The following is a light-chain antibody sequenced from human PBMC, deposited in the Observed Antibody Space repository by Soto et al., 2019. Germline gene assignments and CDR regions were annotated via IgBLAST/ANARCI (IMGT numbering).Light chain of an antibody. CDR3: QSYDSSLSGFVV. J-gene: IGLJ2*01. Sequence: QPVLTQPPSVSGAPGQRVTISCTGSSSNIGAGHDVHWYQQLPGTAPKLLIYDNSNRPSGVPDRFSGSKSGTSASLAITGLQAEDEADYYCQSYDSSLSGFVVFGGGTKVTVL. CDR2: DNS. CDR1: SSNIGAGHD. V-gene: IGLV1-40*01.